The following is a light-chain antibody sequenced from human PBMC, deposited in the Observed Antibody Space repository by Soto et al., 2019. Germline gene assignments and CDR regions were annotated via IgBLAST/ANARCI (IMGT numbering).Light chain of an antibody. V-gene: IGKV3-20*01. Sequence: EVVLTQSPGTLSLSPGERATLSGRASQSVSRNYLAWSQPKPGRAPTLLMYDTYITATGIPDRFSGSGSVTDFTLTISSLEPEDFAVYYCQQYDDSRQVWTFGQGTKVEIK. CDR2: DTY. J-gene: IGKJ1*01. CDR3: QQYDDSRQVWT. CDR1: QSVSRNY.